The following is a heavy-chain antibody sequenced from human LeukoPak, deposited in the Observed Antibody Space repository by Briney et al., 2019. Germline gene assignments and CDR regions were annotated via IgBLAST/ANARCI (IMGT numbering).Heavy chain of an antibody. Sequence: AAVTVSYKASGYTFTSYGISWGRQAAGQGLEWMGGISAYNGNTNYAQKLRGRVTMTTDTSTSTAYMELRSLRSDDTAVYYCARDLYYDYVWGSPPIGYWGQGTLVTVSS. J-gene: IGHJ4*02. D-gene: IGHD3-16*01. CDR2: ISAYNGNT. CDR1: GYTFTSYG. V-gene: IGHV1-18*01. CDR3: ARDLYYDYVWGSPPIGY.